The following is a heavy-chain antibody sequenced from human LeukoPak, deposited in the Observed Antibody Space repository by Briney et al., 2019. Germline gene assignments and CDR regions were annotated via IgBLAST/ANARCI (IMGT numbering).Heavy chain of an antibody. D-gene: IGHD3-16*01. CDR3: AKDRGNYALDY. J-gene: IGHJ4*02. CDR2: IRFDGGNK. Sequence: GGSLRLSCAASGFTFSSSGMHWVRQAPDKGLEWVAFIRFDGGNKYYADSVKGRFTISRDNSNNTLYLQMNSLRADDTAVYYCAKDRGNYALDYWGQGTLDTVSS. V-gene: IGHV3-30*02. CDR1: GFTFSSSG.